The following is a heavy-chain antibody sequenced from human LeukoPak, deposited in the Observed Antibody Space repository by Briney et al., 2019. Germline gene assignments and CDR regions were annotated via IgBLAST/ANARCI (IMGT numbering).Heavy chain of an antibody. CDR1: GFTFSSYA. J-gene: IGHJ2*01. V-gene: IGHV3-23*01. D-gene: IGHD3-10*01. Sequence: GGSLRLSCAASGFTFSSYAMSWVRQAPGKGLEWVSAISGSGGSTYYADPVKGRFTISRDNSKNTLYLQMNSLRAEDTAVYYCAKVWAHDGSGNPYWHFDLWGRGALVTVSS. CDR3: AKVWAHDGSGNPYWHFDL. CDR2: ISGSGGST.